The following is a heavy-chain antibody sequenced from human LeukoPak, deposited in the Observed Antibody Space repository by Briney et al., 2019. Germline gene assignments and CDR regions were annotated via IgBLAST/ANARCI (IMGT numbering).Heavy chain of an antibody. V-gene: IGHV4-59*13. CDR3: AREDPVTSFDY. D-gene: IGHD4-17*01. CDR2: IYYSGTT. Sequence: SETLSLTCTVSGGSISSYYWSWIRQPPGKGLEWIGYIYYSGTTNYNPSLKSRVTISVDTSKKQFSLNLNSVTAADTAVYYCAREDPVTSFDYWGQGTLVTVSS. CDR1: GGSISSYY. J-gene: IGHJ4*02.